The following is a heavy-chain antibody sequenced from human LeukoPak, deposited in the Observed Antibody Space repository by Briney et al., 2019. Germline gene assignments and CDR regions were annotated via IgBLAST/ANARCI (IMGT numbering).Heavy chain of an antibody. D-gene: IGHD6-6*01. Sequence: GASVKVSCKASGYTFTSYYMHWVRQAPGQGREWMGIINPSGGSTSYAQKFQGRVTMTRDTSTSTVYMELSSLRSEDTAVYYCAREGRIAARLYYYYYMDVWGKGTTVTVSS. V-gene: IGHV1-46*01. CDR1: GYTFTSYY. J-gene: IGHJ6*03. CDR2: INPSGGST. CDR3: AREGRIAARLYYYYYMDV.